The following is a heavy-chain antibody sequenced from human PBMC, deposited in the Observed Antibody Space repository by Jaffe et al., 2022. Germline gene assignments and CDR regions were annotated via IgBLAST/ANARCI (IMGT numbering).Heavy chain of an antibody. J-gene: IGHJ2*01. CDR2: INSEGSNT. CDR1: GFTFSRYW. Sequence: EVQLVESGGGLVQSGGSLRLSCAASGFTFSRYWMHWVRQAPGKGLVWVSHINSEGSNTGYADSVKGRFTISRDNAKNTLYLQMNSLRAEDTAVYYCVRRGFPAALHWYFDLWGRGTLVTISS. V-gene: IGHV3-74*01. D-gene: IGHD2-2*01. CDR3: VRRGFPAALHWYFDL.